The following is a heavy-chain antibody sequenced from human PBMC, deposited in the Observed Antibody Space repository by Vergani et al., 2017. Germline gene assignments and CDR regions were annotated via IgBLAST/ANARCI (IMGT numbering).Heavy chain of an antibody. Sequence: EVQLLESGGGLVQPGGSLRVSCAASGFTFSTYAMSWVRQAPGKGLEWVSAISANGGITYYADSVKGRFTISRDNSKNTLSLQMNSLRAEDTAVYYCAKCLLWFGELSGGDYWGQGTLVTVSS. D-gene: IGHD3-10*01. J-gene: IGHJ4*02. CDR1: GFTFSTYA. CDR3: AKCLLWFGELSGGDY. V-gene: IGHV3-23*01. CDR2: ISANGGIT.